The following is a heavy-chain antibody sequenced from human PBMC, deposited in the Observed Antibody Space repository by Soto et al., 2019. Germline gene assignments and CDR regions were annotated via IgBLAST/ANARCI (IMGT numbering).Heavy chain of an antibody. V-gene: IGHV1-18*01. D-gene: IGHD3-22*01. CDR3: ARAGAFYETSGYPWSTFDI. CDR2: ISAYNGNT. Sequence: QVHLVQSGAEVKKPGASVKVSCKASGYTLTSYGISWVRQAPGQGLQWMGWISAYNGNTNYADKFQGRVTMHTDTPTSTAHMEVRSLRSDDTAVYYCARAGAFYETSGYPWSTFDIWGQGTMVTVSS. J-gene: IGHJ3*02. CDR1: GYTLTSYG.